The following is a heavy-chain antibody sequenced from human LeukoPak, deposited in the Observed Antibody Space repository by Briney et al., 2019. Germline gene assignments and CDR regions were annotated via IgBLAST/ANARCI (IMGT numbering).Heavy chain of an antibody. J-gene: IGHJ4*02. CDR1: GFTFSSYG. Sequence: GGSLRLSCAASGFTFSSYGMHWVRQAPGKGLEWVAVIWYDGSNKYYADSVKGRFTISRDNSKNTLYLQMNSLGAEDTAVYYCAGAATGTTAAFDYWGQGTLVTVSS. D-gene: IGHD1-7*01. CDR3: AGAATGTTAAFDY. V-gene: IGHV3-33*01. CDR2: IWYDGSNK.